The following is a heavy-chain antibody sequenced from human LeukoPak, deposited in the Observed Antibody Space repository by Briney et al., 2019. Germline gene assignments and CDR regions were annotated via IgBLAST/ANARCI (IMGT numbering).Heavy chain of an antibody. CDR2: INAGNGNT. CDR3: ARGRFLEWLFDYGMDV. D-gene: IGHD3-3*01. J-gene: IGHJ6*02. CDR1: GYTFTSYA. Sequence: ASVKVSCKASGYTFTSYAIHWVRQAPGQRLEWMGWINAGNGNTKYSQKFQGRVTITRDTSASTAYMELSSLRSEDTAVYYCARGRFLEWLFDYGMDVWGQGTTVTVSS. V-gene: IGHV1-3*01.